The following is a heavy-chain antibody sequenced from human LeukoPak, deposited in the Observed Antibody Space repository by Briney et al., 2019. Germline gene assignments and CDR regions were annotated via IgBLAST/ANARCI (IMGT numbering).Heavy chain of an antibody. J-gene: IGHJ4*02. CDR3: TRQELTGTGRGFFNY. CDR1: GGSIGSDHYS. Sequence: SETLSLTCTVSGGSIGSDHYSWAWIRQPPGKGLEWIGTIYFSGTTYYNPSLKSRITMSVDTSKKQFSLKLNSVTAADTAMYFCTRQELTGTGRGFFNYWGQGNLVTVSS. D-gene: IGHD1-20*01. CDR2: IYFSGTT. V-gene: IGHV4-39*01.